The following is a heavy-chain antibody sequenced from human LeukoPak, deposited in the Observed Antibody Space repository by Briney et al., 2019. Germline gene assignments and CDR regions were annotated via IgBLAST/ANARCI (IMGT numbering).Heavy chain of an antibody. V-gene: IGHV4-34*01. Sequence: SETLSLTCAVYGGSFSGYYWSWIRQPPGKGLEWIGEINHSGSTNYNPSLKSRVTISVDTSKNQFSLKLSSVTAADTAVYYCARLTYSGSYSNHYFDYWGQGTLVTVSS. CDR1: GGSFSGYY. CDR2: INHSGST. J-gene: IGHJ4*02. CDR3: ARLTYSGSYSNHYFDY. D-gene: IGHD1-26*01.